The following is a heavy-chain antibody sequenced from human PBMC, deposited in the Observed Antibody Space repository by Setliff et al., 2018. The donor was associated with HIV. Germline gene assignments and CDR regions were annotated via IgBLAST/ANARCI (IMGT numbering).Heavy chain of an antibody. J-gene: IGHJ6*03. CDR3: ARVEYWGLPYYYYMDV. Sequence: GGSLRLSCAASGFTFSSYTMTWARQAPGKGLEWVSSISSRSTNIYYEDSLKGRFTISRDNAKNSLCLQMNSLRAEDTAVYYCARVEYWGLPYYYYMDVWGKGTTVTVSS. CDR2: ISSRSTNI. V-gene: IGHV3-21*01. CDR1: GFTFSSYT. D-gene: IGHD2-15*01.